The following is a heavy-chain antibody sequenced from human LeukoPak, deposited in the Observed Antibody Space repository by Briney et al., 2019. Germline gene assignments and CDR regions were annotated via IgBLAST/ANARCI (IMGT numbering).Heavy chain of an antibody. CDR1: GYTFTGYY. D-gene: IGHD2-2*01. CDR3: ASELTETRYCSSTSCPTSMDV. J-gene: IGHJ6*03. CDR2: INPNSGVT. V-gene: IGHV1-2*02. Sequence: AAVKVSCKASGYTFTGYYMHWVRQAPGQGMEWMGWINPNSGVTKYAQKFPGRVTMTRDTSISTAYMELSRLRSDDTAVYYCASELTETRYCSSTSCPTSMDVWGKGTTVTVSS.